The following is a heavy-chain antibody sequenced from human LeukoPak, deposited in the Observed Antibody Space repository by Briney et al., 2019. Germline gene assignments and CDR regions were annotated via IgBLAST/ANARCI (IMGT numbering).Heavy chain of an antibody. J-gene: IGHJ5*02. CDR1: GFTFTTYS. Sequence: PGGSLRLSCAASGFTFTTYSMTWVRQAPGKGLEWVANIEQDGSEKNYVDSVKGRFTISRDNAKDSLYLQMNSLRAEDTAVYYCAREGHSGNYPRAWGQGTLVTVSS. V-gene: IGHV3-7*01. D-gene: IGHD1-26*01. CDR2: IEQDGSEK. CDR3: AREGHSGNYPRA.